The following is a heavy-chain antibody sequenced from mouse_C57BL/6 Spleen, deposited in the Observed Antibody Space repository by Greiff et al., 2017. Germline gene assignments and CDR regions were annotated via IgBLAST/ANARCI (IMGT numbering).Heavy chain of an antibody. CDR3: ARGATVDPFAY. D-gene: IGHD1-1*01. CDR2: ISDGGSYT. V-gene: IGHV5-4*03. J-gene: IGHJ3*01. Sequence: EVKLVESGGGLVKPGGSLKLSCAASGFTFSSYAMSWVRQTPEKRLEWVATISDGGSYTYYPDNVKGRFTISRDNAKNNLYLQISQLKSEDTAMYYCARGATVDPFAYWGQGTLVTVSA. CDR1: GFTFSSYA.